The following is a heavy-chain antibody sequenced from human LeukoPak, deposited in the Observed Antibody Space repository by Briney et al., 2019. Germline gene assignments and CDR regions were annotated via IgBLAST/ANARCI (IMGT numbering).Heavy chain of an antibody. Sequence: GGSLRLSCAASGFTFSNYGMHWVRQAPGKGLEWVASIRYDGSNKYYADSVKGRFTISRDNSKNTLYLQMNSLRAEDTAVYYCAKDQWEAAAGRETYYYYYYMDVWGKGTTVTVSS. CDR2: IRYDGSNK. J-gene: IGHJ6*03. CDR1: GFTFSNYG. V-gene: IGHV3-30*02. D-gene: IGHD6-13*01. CDR3: AKDQWEAAAGRETYYYYYYMDV.